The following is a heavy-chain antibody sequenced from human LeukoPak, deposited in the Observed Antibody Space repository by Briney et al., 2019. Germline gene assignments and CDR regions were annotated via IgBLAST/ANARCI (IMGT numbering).Heavy chain of an antibody. D-gene: IGHD6-19*01. J-gene: IGHJ4*02. Sequence: ASVKVSCKTSGYTFTNYAIHWVRQAPGQRLEWMGWINAGNGNTKYSQKFQGRVTITRDTSASTAYMELSSLRSEDTAVYYCASGRAVAGTFGYWGQGTLVTVSS. CDR1: GYTFTNYA. CDR3: ASGRAVAGTFGY. V-gene: IGHV1-3*01. CDR2: INAGNGNT.